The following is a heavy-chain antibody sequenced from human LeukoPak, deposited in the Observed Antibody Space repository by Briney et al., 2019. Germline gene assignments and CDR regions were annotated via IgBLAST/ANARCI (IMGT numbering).Heavy chain of an antibody. Sequence: GGSLRLSCAVSGFTFSSYGMHWVRQAPGKGLEWVAFIRFDGGNKYYAESVKGRFTISRDNSKNTLFLEMSSLRSEDTAVYHCATDIEVVISVHPFDAYWGQGTLVTVSS. D-gene: IGHD2-15*01. V-gene: IGHV3-30*02. CDR2: IRFDGGNK. J-gene: IGHJ4*02. CDR1: GFTFSSYG. CDR3: ATDIEVVISVHPFDAY.